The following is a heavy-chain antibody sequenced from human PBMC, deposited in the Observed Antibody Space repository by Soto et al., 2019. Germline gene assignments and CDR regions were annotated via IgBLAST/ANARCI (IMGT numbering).Heavy chain of an antibody. J-gene: IGHJ6*03. CDR2: IYPGDSDT. V-gene: IGHV5-51*01. CDR1: GYSFTSYW. Sequence: GESLKISCKGSGYSFTSYWIGWVRQMPGKGLEWMGIIYPGDSDTRYSPSFQGQVTISADKSISTAYLQWSSLKASDTAMYYCARGFYSSSSKLNYYYYMEVWGKGTTVSVSS. CDR3: ARGFYSSSSKLNYYYYMEV. D-gene: IGHD6-6*01.